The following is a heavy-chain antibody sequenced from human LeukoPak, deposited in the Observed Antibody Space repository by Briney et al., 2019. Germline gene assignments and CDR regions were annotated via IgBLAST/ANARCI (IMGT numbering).Heavy chain of an antibody. J-gene: IGHJ5*02. CDR3: ASHYGDYVFDP. Sequence: PSETLSLTCTVSGGSISRSNSYWGWIRQPPGKGLEWIGSIYYSGSTYYNPSLKSRVTISVDTSKNQFSLKLSSVTAADTAVYYCASHYGDYVFDPWGQGTLVTVSS. D-gene: IGHD4-17*01. CDR2: IYYSGST. CDR1: GGSISRSNSY. V-gene: IGHV4-39*07.